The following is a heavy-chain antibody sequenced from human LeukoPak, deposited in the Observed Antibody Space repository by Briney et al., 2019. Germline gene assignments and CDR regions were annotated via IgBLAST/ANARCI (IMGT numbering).Heavy chain of an antibody. J-gene: IGHJ6*02. Sequence: GGSLRLSCAASGFTFMSYPMHWVRQPPGKGLEWVAVISYDGSNKYYADSVKGRFTISRDNSKNTLYLQMNSLRAEDTAVYYCARDRGDGMDVWGQGTTVTVSS. V-gene: IGHV3-30-3*01. CDR3: ARDRGDGMDV. CDR2: ISYDGSNK. CDR1: GFTFMSYP.